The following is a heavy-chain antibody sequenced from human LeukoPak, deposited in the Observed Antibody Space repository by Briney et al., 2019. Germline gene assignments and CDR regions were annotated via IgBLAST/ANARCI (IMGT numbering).Heavy chain of an antibody. CDR2: ISHDEGT. D-gene: IGHD1-14*01. CDR1: GESFTDHQ. Sequence: SETLSLTCDIYGESFTDHQLSWIRQPPGRGLEWIGEISHDEGTNYNPSLKSRVTISLDTSKNQFSLKLTSVTAADTAVYYCAGGPDSRKTGYWGPGTLVTVSS. CDR3: AGGPDSRKTGY. J-gene: IGHJ4*02. V-gene: IGHV4-34*01.